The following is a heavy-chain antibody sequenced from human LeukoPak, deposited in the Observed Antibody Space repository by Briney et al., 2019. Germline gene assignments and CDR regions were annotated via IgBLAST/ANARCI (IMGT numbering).Heavy chain of an antibody. V-gene: IGHV3-15*01. CDR2: IKSKTDGETT. D-gene: IGHD5-12*01. J-gene: IGHJ4*02. CDR1: GFTFSSVW. Sequence: GGSLRLSCAASGFTFSSVWMSWVRQAPGKGLEWVGRIKSKTDGETTDYAAPVKGRFPISRDDSKNTLYLQMNSLKTEDTAVYYCATPSGYAYLFDYWGQGTLVTVSS. CDR3: ATPSGYAYLFDY.